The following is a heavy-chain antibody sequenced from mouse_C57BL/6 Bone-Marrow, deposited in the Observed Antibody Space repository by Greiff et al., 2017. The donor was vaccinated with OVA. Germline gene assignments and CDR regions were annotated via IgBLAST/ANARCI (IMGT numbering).Heavy chain of an antibody. V-gene: IGHV3-4*01. D-gene: IGHD1-1*01. Sequence: EVQLQQSGPALVKPSQTVSLTCTVTGYSITNGNHWWNWIRQVSGSKLEWIGYISSSGSTDSNPSLKSRISITRDTSKNQLFLQLNSVTTEDIATYYCAKATGGSSYWYFDVWGTGTTVTVSS. CDR1: GYSITNGNHW. CDR3: AKATGGSSYWYFDV. CDR2: ISSSGST. J-gene: IGHJ1*03.